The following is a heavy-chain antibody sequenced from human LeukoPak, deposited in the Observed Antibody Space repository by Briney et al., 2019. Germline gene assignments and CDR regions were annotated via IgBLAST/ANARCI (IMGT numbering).Heavy chain of an antibody. CDR2: ISDSGGST. J-gene: IGHJ4*02. CDR3: AKCRGSSWSDYFDY. CDR1: GFSLSRYA. D-gene: IGHD6-13*01. V-gene: IGHV3-23*01. Sequence: PGRSLRLSCAVSGFSLSRYAMSWVRKAPGKGLEWVSAISDSGGSTYYADSVKGRFTISRDNSRNTLYLQMNTLRAEDTAVYYCAKCRGSSWSDYFDYWGQGTLVTVSS.